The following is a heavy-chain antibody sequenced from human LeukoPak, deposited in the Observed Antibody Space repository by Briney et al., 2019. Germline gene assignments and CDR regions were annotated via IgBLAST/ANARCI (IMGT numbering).Heavy chain of an antibody. D-gene: IGHD1-1*01. J-gene: IGHJ4*02. CDR3: ASVRTTGPNTDY. CDR1: GFTFSSYA. Sequence: GGSLRLSCAASGFTFSSYAMHWVRQAPGKGLEWVAVISYDGSNKYYADSVKGRFTISRDNSKNTLYLQMNSLRSDDTAVYYCASVRTTGPNTDYWGQGTLVTVSS. V-gene: IGHV3-30*04. CDR2: ISYDGSNK.